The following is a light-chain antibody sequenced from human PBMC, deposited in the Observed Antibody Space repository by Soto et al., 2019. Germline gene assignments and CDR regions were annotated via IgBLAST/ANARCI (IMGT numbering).Light chain of an antibody. CDR3: QEYAYRPIP. V-gene: IGKV3-20*01. J-gene: IGKJ5*01. CDR2: GAS. CDR1: QSVSSSY. Sequence: EVVLPLSPGTLSLSPGERATLSCRASQSVSSSYLAWYQQKPGQAPRLLIYGASSRATGIPDRFSGSGSGTGFTLTIFILEPEDFTLYNCQEYAYRPIPFAQGARL.